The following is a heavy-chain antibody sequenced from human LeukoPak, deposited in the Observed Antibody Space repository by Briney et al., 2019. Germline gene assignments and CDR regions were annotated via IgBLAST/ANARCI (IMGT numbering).Heavy chain of an antibody. D-gene: IGHD4-17*01. CDR2: ISAYNGNT. CDR3: ARTVLPTTVLYFVY. Sequence: ASVKVSCKASGYTFTSYGISWVRQAPGQGLEWMGWISAYNGNTNYAQKPQGRVTMTTDTSTSTAYMELRSLRSDDTAVYYCARTVLPTTVLYFVYWGQGTLVTVSS. CDR1: GYTFTSYG. V-gene: IGHV1-18*01. J-gene: IGHJ4*02.